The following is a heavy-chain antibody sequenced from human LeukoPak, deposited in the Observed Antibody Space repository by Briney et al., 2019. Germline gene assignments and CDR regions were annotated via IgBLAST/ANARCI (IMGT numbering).Heavy chain of an antibody. CDR3: ARDSAADDNDFDV. V-gene: IGHV3-33*08. CDR2: IWSHGNRK. CDR1: GFTFSSYA. D-gene: IGHD6-25*01. Sequence: GRSLRLSCAASGFTFSSYAMHWVRQAPGKGLEWVAVIWSHGNRKHHSDSVEGRFAISRDNSKNILYLQMNNLRAEDTALYYCARDSAADDNDFDVWGQGTMVTVSS. J-gene: IGHJ3*01.